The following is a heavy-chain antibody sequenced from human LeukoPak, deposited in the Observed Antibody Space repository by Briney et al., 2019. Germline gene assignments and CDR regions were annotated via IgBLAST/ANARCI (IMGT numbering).Heavy chain of an antibody. D-gene: IGHD6-13*01. V-gene: IGHV3-23*01. CDR2: ISGSGGST. J-gene: IGHJ6*02. CDR3: AKADQSSSWPPYYYGMDV. Sequence: TGGSLRLSCAASGFTFSSYAMSWVRQAPGKGLEWVSAISGSGGSTYYADSVKGRFTISRDNSKNTLYLQMNSLRAEDTAVYYCAKADQSSSWPPYYYGMDVWGQGTTVTVSS. CDR1: GFTFSSYA.